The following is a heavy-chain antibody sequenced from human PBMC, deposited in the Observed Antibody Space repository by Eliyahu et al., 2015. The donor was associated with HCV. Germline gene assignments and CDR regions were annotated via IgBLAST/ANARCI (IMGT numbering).Heavy chain of an antibody. CDR2: IDWDDDK. Sequence: QVTLKESGPALVKPTQTLTLTCTFSGFSLSTSGMRVSWIRQPPGKALEWLARIDWDDDKFYSTSLKTRLTISKDTSKNQVVLTMTNMDPVDTATYYCARMGSSSWYNWFDPWGQGTLVTVSS. D-gene: IGHD6-13*01. CDR3: ARMGSSSWYNWFDP. V-gene: IGHV2-70*04. CDR1: GFSLSTSGMR. J-gene: IGHJ5*02.